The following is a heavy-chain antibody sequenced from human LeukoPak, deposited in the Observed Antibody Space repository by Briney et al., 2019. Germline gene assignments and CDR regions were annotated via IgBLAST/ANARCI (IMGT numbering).Heavy chain of an antibody. V-gene: IGHV1-2*02. CDR3: ARVDDSSGYPGGY. CDR1: GYTFTDYY. D-gene: IGHD3-22*01. J-gene: IGHJ4*02. CDR2: INPNSGGT. Sequence: ASVTVSFKASGYTFTDYYMHWVRQAPGQGREWMGWINPNSGGTNYAQKFQGRVTMTRDRSIITAYMDLSSLRSDDTAVYYCARVDDSSGYPGGYWGQGTLVTVSS.